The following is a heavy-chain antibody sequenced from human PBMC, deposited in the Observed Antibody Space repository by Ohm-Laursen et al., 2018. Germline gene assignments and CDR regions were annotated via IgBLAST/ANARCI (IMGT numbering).Heavy chain of an antibody. CDR2: IYPADSDT. CDR1: GYNFANYW. V-gene: IGHV5-51*01. J-gene: IGHJ4*02. CDR3: ARPSYGVVAYYFDN. D-gene: IGHD2-8*01. Sequence: GESLKISCKGFGYNFANYWIAWVRQRPGKGLEWMGIIYPADSDTTYSPSFRGLVTISADRSTSTAYLEWSGLKASDTAMYYCARPSYGVVAYYFDNWGQGTLVSVSS.